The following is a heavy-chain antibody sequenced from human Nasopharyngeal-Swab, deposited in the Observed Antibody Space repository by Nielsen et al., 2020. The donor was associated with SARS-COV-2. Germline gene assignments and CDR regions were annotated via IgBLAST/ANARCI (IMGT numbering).Heavy chain of an antibody. CDR1: GGSFSGYS. J-gene: IGHJ5*02. CDR3: ARDLGYAFTGRGVNWFDP. CDR2: IIHSGST. V-gene: IGHV4-34*12. Sequence: SETLSLTCAVYGGSFSGYSWIWVRQPPGKGLEWIGQIIHSGSTNYNPSLNSRVTITLDTSKNQFFLRLSSVTAADTAVYYCARDLGYAFTGRGVNWFDPWGQGTLVTVSS. D-gene: IGHD2-8*02.